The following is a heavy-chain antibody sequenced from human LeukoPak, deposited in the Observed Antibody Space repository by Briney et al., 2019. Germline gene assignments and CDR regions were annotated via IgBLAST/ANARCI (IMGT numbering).Heavy chain of an antibody. CDR3: AKPLRDAGSFNYPYFDF. CDR1: GFTFSNAW. V-gene: IGHV3-23*01. D-gene: IGHD5-24*01. J-gene: IGHJ4*02. Sequence: GGSLRLSCAASGFTFSNAWMSWVRQAPGKGLEWVSAISGSGGSSSYADSVRGRFTISRDNSNNMLYLQMNSLRAEDTAVYYCAKPLRDAGSFNYPYFDFWGQGTLVTVSS. CDR2: ISGSGGSS.